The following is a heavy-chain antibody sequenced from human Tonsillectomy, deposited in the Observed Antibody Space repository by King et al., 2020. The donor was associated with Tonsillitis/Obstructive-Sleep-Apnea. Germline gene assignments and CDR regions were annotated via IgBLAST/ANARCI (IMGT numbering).Heavy chain of an antibody. Sequence: IQLVQSGAEVKKPGASVRVSCKASGYTFTSYDINWVRQATGQGLEWMGWMNPNSGNTGYAQKFQGRVTMTRNTSISTAYMELSSLGSEDTAVYYCARGIVVVPAAIHSYYYYMDVWGKGTTVTVSS. CDR2: MNPNSGNT. J-gene: IGHJ6*03. CDR3: ARGIVVVPAAIHSYYYYMDV. V-gene: IGHV1-8*01. CDR1: GYTFTSYD. D-gene: IGHD2-2*01.